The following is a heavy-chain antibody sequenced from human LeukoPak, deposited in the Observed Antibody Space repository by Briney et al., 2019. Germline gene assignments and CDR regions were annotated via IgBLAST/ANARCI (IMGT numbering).Heavy chain of an antibody. V-gene: IGHV3-21*01. J-gene: IGHJ6*03. D-gene: IGHD5-18*01. CDR3: ARASYRYSYENYYMDV. CDR1: GFTFDTYS. CDR2: ISSGSSYI. Sequence: GGSLRLSCAAPGFTFDTYSVNWVRQAPGKGLEWVSSISSGSSYIYFADSVKGRFTISRDNTKNSLYLQMNSLRAEDTAVYYCARASYRYSYENYYMDVWGKGTAVTVSS.